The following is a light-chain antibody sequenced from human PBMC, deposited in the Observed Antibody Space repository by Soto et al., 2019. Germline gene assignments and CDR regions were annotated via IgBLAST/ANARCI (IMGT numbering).Light chain of an antibody. V-gene: IGKV3-20*01. Sequence: EIVLTQSPGTLSLSPGERATLSCRASQSVSSSYLAWYQQKPGQAPRLLIYGASSRATGIPDRFSGSGSGKDFTLTISRLEPEDFAVYYCRQYGSSLFTFGPGTKVDIK. CDR3: RQYGSSLFT. J-gene: IGKJ3*01. CDR2: GAS. CDR1: QSVSSSY.